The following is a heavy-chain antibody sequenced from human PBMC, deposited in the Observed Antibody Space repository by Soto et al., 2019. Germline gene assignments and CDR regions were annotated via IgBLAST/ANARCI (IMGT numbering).Heavy chain of an antibody. D-gene: IGHD2-2*01. J-gene: IGHJ4*02. CDR2: ISSSSSYI. CDR3: ARSQPYPLFDY. Sequence: EVQLVESGGGLVKPGGSLRLSCAASGFTFSSYTMNWVRQAPGKGLEWVSSISSSSSYINYADSVKGRFTISRDNAKNSLYLQLNSLRGEDTGVYYCARSQPYPLFDYWGQGTLVTVSS. CDR1: GFTFSSYT. V-gene: IGHV3-21*01.